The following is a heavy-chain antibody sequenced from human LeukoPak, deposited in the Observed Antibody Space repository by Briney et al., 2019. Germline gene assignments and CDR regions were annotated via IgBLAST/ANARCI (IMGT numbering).Heavy chain of an antibody. CDR1: GYTFTSYG. V-gene: IGHV1-18*01. CDR3: ARRGINFAVSGHWFDP. D-gene: IGHD3-3*01. Sequence: GASVEVSCKATGYTFTSYGISWVRQAPGQGLEWMGWISPYNGNTNYAQKSQDRVLMTTDTSTSTAYMELRSLRYDDTAVYYCARRGINFAVSGHWFDPWGQGTLVTVSS. CDR2: ISPYNGNT. J-gene: IGHJ5*02.